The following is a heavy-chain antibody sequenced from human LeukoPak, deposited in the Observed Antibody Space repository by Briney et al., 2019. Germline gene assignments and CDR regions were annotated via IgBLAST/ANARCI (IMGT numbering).Heavy chain of an antibody. J-gene: IGHJ4*02. Sequence: GGSLRLSCAASGFTFSSYAMGWVRQAPGKGLEWVSAISGSGGSTYYADSVKGRFTISRDNSKNTLYLQMNSLRAEDTAVYYCAKAGYGVSSWYPFGYWGQGTLVTVSS. CDR1: GFTFSSYA. V-gene: IGHV3-23*01. CDR2: ISGSGGST. CDR3: AKAGYGVSSWYPFGY. D-gene: IGHD6-13*01.